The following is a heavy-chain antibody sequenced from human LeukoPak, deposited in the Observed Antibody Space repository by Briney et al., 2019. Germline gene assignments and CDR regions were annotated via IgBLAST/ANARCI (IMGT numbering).Heavy chain of an antibody. Sequence: GESLKISCKGSGYRFTDYWIAWVRQMPGKGLEWMGIVYPSNSETRYSPSFQGQVTISADKPISTGYLQWSSLKASDTAMYFCARHRYSGSDTQGFDYWGHGTLVTVSS. CDR3: ARHRYSGSDTQGFDY. D-gene: IGHD5-12*01. V-gene: IGHV5-51*01. CDR2: VYPSNSET. J-gene: IGHJ4*01. CDR1: GYRFTDYW.